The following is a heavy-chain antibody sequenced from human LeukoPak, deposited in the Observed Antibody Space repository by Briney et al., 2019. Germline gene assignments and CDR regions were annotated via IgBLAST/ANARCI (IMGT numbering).Heavy chain of an antibody. Sequence: GGSLRLSCAASGFTFSNAWMSWVRQAPGKGLEWVSAISGSGGSTYYADSVKGRFTISRDNSKNTLYLQMNSLRAEDTAVYYCAKDEEEISSGYFRYNWFNPWGQGTLVTVSS. D-gene: IGHD3-22*01. CDR1: GFTFSNAW. CDR2: ISGSGGST. J-gene: IGHJ5*02. V-gene: IGHV3-23*01. CDR3: AKDEEEISSGYFRYNWFNP.